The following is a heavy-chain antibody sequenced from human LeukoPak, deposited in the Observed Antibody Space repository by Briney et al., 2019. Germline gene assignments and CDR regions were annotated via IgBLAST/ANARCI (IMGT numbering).Heavy chain of an antibody. J-gene: IGHJ4*02. Sequence: GRSLRLSCAASGFTFDDYAMHWVRQAPGKGLEWVSGISWSSGSIGYADSVKGRFTISRDNAKNSLYLQMNSLRAEDTAFYYCAKGSPRTSSSWLFLFDYWGQGTLVTVSS. CDR3: AKGSPRTSSSWLFLFDY. D-gene: IGHD6-13*01. V-gene: IGHV3-9*01. CDR2: ISWSSGSI. CDR1: GFTFDDYA.